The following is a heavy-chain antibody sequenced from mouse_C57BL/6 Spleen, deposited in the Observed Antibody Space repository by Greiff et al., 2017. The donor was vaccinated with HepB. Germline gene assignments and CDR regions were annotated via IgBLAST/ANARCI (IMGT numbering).Heavy chain of an antibody. J-gene: IGHJ2*01. V-gene: IGHV1-50*01. Sequence: QVHVKQPGAELVKPGASVKLSCKASGYTFTSYWMQWVKQRPGQGLEWIGEIDPSDSYTNYNQKFKGKATLTVDTSSSPAYMQLSSLTSEDSAVYYCARGRLYINSLFDYWGQGTTLTVSS. CDR2: IDPSDSYT. CDR3: ARGRLYINSLFDY. CDR1: GYTFTSYW. D-gene: IGHD2-5*01.